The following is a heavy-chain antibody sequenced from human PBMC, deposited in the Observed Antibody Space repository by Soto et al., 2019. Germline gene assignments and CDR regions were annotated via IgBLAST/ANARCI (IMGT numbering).Heavy chain of an antibody. J-gene: IGHJ4*02. CDR1: GGTFNSYT. V-gene: IGHV1-69*04. Sequence: EASVKVSCKASGGTFNSYTFNWVRQAPGQGLEWMGRIIPILGIANYAQKFQGRVTITADKSTSTAYMELSSLRSDDTAVYYCARDLPPVDYWGQGTLVTVSS. CDR3: ARDLPPVDY. CDR2: IIPILGIA.